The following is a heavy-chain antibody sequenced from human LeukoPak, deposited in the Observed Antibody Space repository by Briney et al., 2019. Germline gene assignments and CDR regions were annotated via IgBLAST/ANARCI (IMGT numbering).Heavy chain of an antibody. J-gene: IGHJ4*02. CDR2: ISSTDAGT. D-gene: IGHD6-19*01. CDR3: ASSIAVAGTLDY. Sequence: GGSLRLSCAASGFSLSSYAMSWVRQAPGKGLEWVSAISSTDAGTYHADSVRGRFTISRDSSKNTLYLQMNSLRAEDAAVYYCASSIAVAGTLDYWGQGTLVTVSS. V-gene: IGHV3-23*01. CDR1: GFSLSSYA.